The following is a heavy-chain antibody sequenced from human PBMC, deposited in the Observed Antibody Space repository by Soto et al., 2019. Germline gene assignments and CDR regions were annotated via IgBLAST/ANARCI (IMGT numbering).Heavy chain of an antibody. Sequence: QLQLRESGPGLVKPSETLSLTCTVSGDSLSSSRHYWGWIRQPPGNGLEWIGSIYSSGSRYYNPSLKSRVTISVDTSKNQLSLQVNSVTAADTAVYYCARPRLGGLITSFFEYWGQGSLVTVSS. CDR2: IYSSGSR. CDR1: GDSLSSSRHY. J-gene: IGHJ4*02. D-gene: IGHD3-16*01. CDR3: ARPRLGGLITSFFEY. V-gene: IGHV4-39*01.